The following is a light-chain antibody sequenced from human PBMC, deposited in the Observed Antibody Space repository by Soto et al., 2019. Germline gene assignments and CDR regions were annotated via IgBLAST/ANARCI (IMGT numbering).Light chain of an antibody. CDR2: GAS. Sequence: EIVLTQSPGTLSLSPGERATLSCRASQSVSSSYLAWYQQKPGQAPRLLIYGASSRATGIPDRFSGSGSGTDFTLTISRLEPEDFPVYYCQQYGSSPKTFGQRTKVEIK. J-gene: IGKJ1*01. CDR3: QQYGSSPKT. V-gene: IGKV3-20*01. CDR1: QSVSSSY.